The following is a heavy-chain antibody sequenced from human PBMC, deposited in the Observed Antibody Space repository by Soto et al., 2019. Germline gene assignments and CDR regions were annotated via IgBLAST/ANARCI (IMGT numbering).Heavy chain of an antibody. CDR3: ARGLPYDYISYFDY. CDR1: GFTFSSYS. J-gene: IGHJ4*02. Sequence: EVQLVESGGGLVQPGGSLRLSCAASGFTFSSYSMNWVRQAPGKGLEWVSYISSSSSTIYYADSVKGRFTISRDNAKNSLYLQMNSMRDEDTVVYYWARGLPYDYISYFDYWGQGTLVTVSS. D-gene: IGHD3-16*01. V-gene: IGHV3-48*02. CDR2: ISSSSSTI.